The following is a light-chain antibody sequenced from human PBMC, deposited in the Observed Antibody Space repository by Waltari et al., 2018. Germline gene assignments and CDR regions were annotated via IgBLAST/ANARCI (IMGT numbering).Light chain of an antibody. Sequence: EIVLTQSPGTLSLSPGDTAILSCRASQSVSKYLAWYQQKPGQAPRLLSFGASSRATGIPDRFSGSGSGTDLSRTISRVEPEDFAVYYCQQYVSLPATFGQGTKVEIE. CDR3: QQYVSLPAT. V-gene: IGKV3-20*01. CDR1: QSVSKY. CDR2: GAS. J-gene: IGKJ1*01.